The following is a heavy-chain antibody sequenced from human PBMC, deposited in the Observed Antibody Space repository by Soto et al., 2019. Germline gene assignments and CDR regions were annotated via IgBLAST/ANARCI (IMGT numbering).Heavy chain of an antibody. CDR1: GGTFSSYA. D-gene: IGHD6-6*01. CDR3: ARAYSSSSISYYYYYYGMDV. V-gene: IGHV1-69*13. Sequence: ASVKVSCKASGGTFSSYAISWVRQAPGQGLEWMGGIIPIFGTANYAQKFQGRVTITADESTSTAYMELSSLRSEDTAVYYCARAYSSSSISYYYYYYGMDVWGQGTTVTVSS. CDR2: IIPIFGTA. J-gene: IGHJ6*02.